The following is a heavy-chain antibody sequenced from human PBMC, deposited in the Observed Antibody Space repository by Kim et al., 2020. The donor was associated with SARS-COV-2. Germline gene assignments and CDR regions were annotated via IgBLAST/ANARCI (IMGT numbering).Heavy chain of an antibody. J-gene: IGHJ6*02. D-gene: IGHD4-17*01. V-gene: IGHV3-15*01. CDR2: IKSKTDGGTR. Sequence: GGSLRLSCVASGFTFSNAWMSWVRQAPGKGLEWVGRIKSKTDGGTRDYAAPVKGRFTISRDDSKHTLYLQMNSLKTEDTAVYYCITENYGDPYYYWYGLDVWGQGTTVTVSS. CDR1: GFTFSNAW. CDR3: ITENYGDPYYYWYGLDV.